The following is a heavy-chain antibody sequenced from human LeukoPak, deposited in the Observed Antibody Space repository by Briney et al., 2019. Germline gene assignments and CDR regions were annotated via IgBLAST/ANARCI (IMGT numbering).Heavy chain of an antibody. D-gene: IGHD3-22*01. V-gene: IGHV3-74*01. CDR3: ARGRDYDSSGYDNWFDP. CDR1: GFTFSSYW. J-gene: IGHJ5*02. CDR2: INSDGSST. Sequence: GGSLRLSCAASGFTFSSYWMHWVRQAPGKGLVWVSRINSDGSSTSYADSVKGRFTISRDNAKNTLHLQMNSLRAEDTAVYYCARGRDYDSSGYDNWFDPWGQGTLVTVSS.